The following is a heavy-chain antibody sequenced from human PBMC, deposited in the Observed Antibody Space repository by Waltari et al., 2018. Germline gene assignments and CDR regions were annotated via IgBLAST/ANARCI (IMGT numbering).Heavy chain of an antibody. Sequence: QVQLKESGPGLVKPSETLSLTCTVSGGSISDYYWNWLRQPPGKGLGWIGYIYNTGRTNHNPSLKSRFTISLDTSKNQFSLKLTSVTAADTAVYYCARRGWVVPSSMGAFDIWGQGTLVTVST. CDR2: IYNTGRT. CDR3: ARRGWVVPSSMGAFDI. D-gene: IGHD2-2*01. J-gene: IGHJ3*02. V-gene: IGHV4-59*01. CDR1: GGSISDYY.